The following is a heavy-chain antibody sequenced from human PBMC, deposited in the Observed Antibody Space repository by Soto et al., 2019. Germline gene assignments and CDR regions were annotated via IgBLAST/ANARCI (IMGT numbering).Heavy chain of an antibody. CDR3: ARVALVVVAATLIDY. J-gene: IGHJ4*02. D-gene: IGHD2-15*01. Sequence: GASVKVSCKASGYTFTSYGISWVRQAPGQGLEWMGWISAYNGNTNYAQKLQGRATMTTDTSTSTAYMELRSLRSDDTAVYYCARVALVVVAATLIDYWGQGTLVTVSS. CDR1: GYTFTSYG. V-gene: IGHV1-18*01. CDR2: ISAYNGNT.